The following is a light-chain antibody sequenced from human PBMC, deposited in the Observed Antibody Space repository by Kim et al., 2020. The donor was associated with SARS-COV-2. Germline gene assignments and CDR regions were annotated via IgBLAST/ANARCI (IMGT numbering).Light chain of an antibody. Sequence: SSELTQDPAVSVALGQTVRITCQGDSLRSYYAIWYQQKPGQAPVLVIYGKNNRPSGIPDRFSGSSSGNTASLTITGAQAGDEADYYCNSRDSNDNEVVGG. J-gene: IGLJ2*01. CDR1: SLRSYY. CDR3: NSRDSNDNEV. CDR2: GKN. V-gene: IGLV3-19*01.